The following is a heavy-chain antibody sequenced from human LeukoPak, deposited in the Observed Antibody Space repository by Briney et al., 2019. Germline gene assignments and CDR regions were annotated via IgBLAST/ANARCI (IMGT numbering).Heavy chain of an antibody. D-gene: IGHD3-3*01. CDR2: IYPGDSDT. Sequence: GESLKISCKGPGYSFTSYWIGWVRQMPGKGLEWMGIIYPGDSDTRYSPSFQGQVTISADKSISTAYLQWSSLKASDTAMYYCASYDFWSGYPLWYWGQGTLVTVSS. V-gene: IGHV5-51*01. J-gene: IGHJ4*02. CDR3: ASYDFWSGYPLWY. CDR1: GYSFTSYW.